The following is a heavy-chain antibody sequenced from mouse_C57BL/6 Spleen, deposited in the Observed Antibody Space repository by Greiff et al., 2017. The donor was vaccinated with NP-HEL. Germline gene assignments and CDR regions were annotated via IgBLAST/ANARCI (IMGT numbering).Heavy chain of an antibody. D-gene: IGHD2-3*01. V-gene: IGHV1-81*01. CDR3: ARGDGSLGAMDY. CDR1: GYTFTSYG. Sequence: QVQLQQSGAELARPGASVKLSCKASGYTFTSYGISWVKQSPGQGLEWIGEIYPRSGNTYYNEKFKGKATLTADKSSSTAYMELRSLTSEDSAVYFCARGDGSLGAMDYWGQGTSVTVSS. J-gene: IGHJ4*01. CDR2: IYPRSGNT.